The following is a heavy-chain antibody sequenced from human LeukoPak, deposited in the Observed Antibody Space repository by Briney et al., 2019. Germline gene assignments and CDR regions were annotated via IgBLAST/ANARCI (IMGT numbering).Heavy chain of an antibody. CDR1: GFTFSSQA. D-gene: IGHD3-10*01. CDR3: ARDGSGGDAFDI. V-gene: IGHV3-30-3*01. CDR2: ISYDGSNK. J-gene: IGHJ3*02. Sequence: GGSLRLSCAASGFTFSSQAMHWVRQAPGKGLEWVAVISYDGSNKYYADSVKGRFTNARDNSKSTLYLQMDSLRAEDTAMYYCARDGSGGDAFDIWGQGTMVTVSS.